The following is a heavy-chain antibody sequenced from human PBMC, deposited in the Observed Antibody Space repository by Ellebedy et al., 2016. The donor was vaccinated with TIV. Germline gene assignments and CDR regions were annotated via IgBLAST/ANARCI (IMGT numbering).Heavy chain of an antibody. J-gene: IGHJ3*02. CDR1: GYTSITYG. D-gene: IGHD4-23*01. V-gene: IGHV1-18*01. CDR2: ISENNGNT. CDR3: ATTWHGKSNDAFDM. Sequence: AASVKVSCKASGYTSITYGISWTRQAPGQGLEWMGWISENNGNTNYAQKFQGRVSMTTDTSTKTVYMEMRSLRSDDTAVYYCATTWHGKSNDAFDMWGQGTMVTVSS.